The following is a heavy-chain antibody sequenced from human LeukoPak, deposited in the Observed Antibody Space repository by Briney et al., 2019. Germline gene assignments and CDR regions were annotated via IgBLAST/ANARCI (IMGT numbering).Heavy chain of an antibody. CDR2: VSDAGNLK. Sequence: PGGSLRLSCAAPGFTLNTHAISWVRQAPGKGLEWVAAVSDAGNLKYSANSVRGRFAISRDNSKNTAFLQMYSLRAEDTALYYCVKVGLMSGYSFEDGGQGTLVSVSS. D-gene: IGHD3-9*01. J-gene: IGHJ4*02. CDR1: GFTLNTHA. V-gene: IGHV3-23*01. CDR3: VKVGLMSGYSFED.